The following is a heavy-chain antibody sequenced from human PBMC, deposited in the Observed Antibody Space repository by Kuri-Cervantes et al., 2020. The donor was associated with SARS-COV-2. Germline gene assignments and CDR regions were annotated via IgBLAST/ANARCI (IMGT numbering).Heavy chain of an antibody. D-gene: IGHD3-10*01. Sequence: GESLKISCAASGFTFSSYAMHWVRQAPGKGLEWVAVISYDGSNKYYADSVKGRFTISRDNSKNTLYLQMNSLRAEDTAVYYCARSGSGTYFHYFYYYMDVWGKGTTVTVSS. J-gene: IGHJ6*03. CDR2: ISYDGSNK. CDR3: ARSGSGTYFHYFYYYMDV. V-gene: IGHV3-30*04. CDR1: GFTFSSYA.